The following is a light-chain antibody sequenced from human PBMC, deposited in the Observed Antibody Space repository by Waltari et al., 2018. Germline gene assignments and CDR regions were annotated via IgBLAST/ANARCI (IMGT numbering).Light chain of an antibody. CDR1: QGVSTY. CDR3: QRGDAFPLT. V-gene: IGKV1-8*01. CDR2: AAS. Sequence: AIRMTQSPASLSASTGDRVTISCRASQGVSTYLAWYQQKPGKAPKLLIHAASNLQSGVPSRFSGSGSGTDFTLTISSLQPEDFATYYCQRGDAFPLTFGQGTRLDIK. J-gene: IGKJ5*01.